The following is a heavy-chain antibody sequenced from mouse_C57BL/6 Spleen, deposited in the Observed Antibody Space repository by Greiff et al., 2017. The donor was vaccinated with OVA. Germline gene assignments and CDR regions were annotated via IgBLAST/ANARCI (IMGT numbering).Heavy chain of an antibody. D-gene: IGHD2-12*01. V-gene: IGHV1-52*01. CDR3: ARGGVFTTNYYAMDY. CDR1: GYTFTSYW. J-gene: IGHJ4*01. CDR2: IDPSDSET. Sequence: QVQLKQPGAELVRPGSSVKLSCKASGYTFTSYWMHWVKQRPIQGLEWIGNIDPSDSETHYNQKFKDKATLTVDKSSSTAYMQLSSLTSEDSAVYYCARGGVFTTNYYAMDYWGQGTSVTVSS.